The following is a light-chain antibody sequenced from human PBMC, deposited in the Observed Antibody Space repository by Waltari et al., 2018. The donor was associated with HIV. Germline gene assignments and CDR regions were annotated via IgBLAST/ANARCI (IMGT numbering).Light chain of an antibody. V-gene: IGKV3-20*01. Sequence: EIVLTQSPGTLSLSPGETATLSCRTSQSVTSNYLAWYQQKPGQAPRLLIYDASTRATGIPDRCSGSGSGTDFTLTISRLEPEDFAVYYCQQYGSSLWAFGQGTKVEIK. J-gene: IGKJ1*01. CDR1: QSVTSNY. CDR3: QQYGSSLWA. CDR2: DAS.